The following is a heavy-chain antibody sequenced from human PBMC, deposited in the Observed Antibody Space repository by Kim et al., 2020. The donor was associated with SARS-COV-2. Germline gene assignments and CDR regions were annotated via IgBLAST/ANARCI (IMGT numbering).Heavy chain of an antibody. J-gene: IGHJ4*02. CDR2: ISGSGDTT. CDR3: AKHRWLLPPPFDY. D-gene: IGHD2-15*01. V-gene: IGHV3-23*01. CDR1: GFTFSSYA. Sequence: GGSLRLSCAASGFTFSSYAMSWVRQAPGKGLEWVSAISGSGDTTYYADSVKGRFTISRDNSKNTLYLQMNSLRAEDTAVYYCAKHRWLLPPPFDYWGQGTLVTVSS.